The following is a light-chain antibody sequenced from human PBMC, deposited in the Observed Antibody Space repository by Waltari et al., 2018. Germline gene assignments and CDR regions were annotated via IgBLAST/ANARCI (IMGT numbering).Light chain of an antibody. CDR1: QSVSRF. J-gene: IGKJ1*01. V-gene: IGKV3-20*01. Sequence: EIVLTQSPGTPSLSPGERATLSCRASQSVSRFLAWYQQKPGQAPRLLISGASSRATGIPDRVSGSGSGTDFSLTISRLEPEDFAVYYCQKYDRLPATFGQGTKVEIK. CDR2: GAS. CDR3: QKYDRLPAT.